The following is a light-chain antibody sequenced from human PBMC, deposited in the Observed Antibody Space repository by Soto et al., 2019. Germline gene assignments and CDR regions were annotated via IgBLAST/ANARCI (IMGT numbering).Light chain of an antibody. CDR3: SSYTSSSTRV. V-gene: IGLV2-14*03. CDR1: SSDVGAYDY. CDR2: EVS. Sequence: QSVLTQPASVSGSPGQSITISRTGTSSDVGAYDYVSWYQQHPDKAPKLMIYEVSNRPSGVSNRFSGSKSVNTATLTISGLQAEDEADYCSSYTSSSTRVFGTGTKVT. J-gene: IGLJ1*01.